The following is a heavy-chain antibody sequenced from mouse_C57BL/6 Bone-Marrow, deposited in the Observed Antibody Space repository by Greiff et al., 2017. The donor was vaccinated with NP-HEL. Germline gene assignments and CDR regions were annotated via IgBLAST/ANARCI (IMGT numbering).Heavy chain of an antibody. J-gene: IGHJ3*01. CDR1: GYTFTSYW. D-gene: IGHD2-3*01. Sequence: VQLQQSGTVLARPGASVKMSCKTSGYTFTSYWMHWVNQRPGQGLEWIGAIYPGNSDTSYNQKFKGKAKLTAVTSASTAYMELSSLTNEDSAVYYCTRAGGWLLRRDPFAYWGQGTLVTVSA. V-gene: IGHV1-5*01. CDR3: TRAGGWLLRRDPFAY. CDR2: IYPGNSDT.